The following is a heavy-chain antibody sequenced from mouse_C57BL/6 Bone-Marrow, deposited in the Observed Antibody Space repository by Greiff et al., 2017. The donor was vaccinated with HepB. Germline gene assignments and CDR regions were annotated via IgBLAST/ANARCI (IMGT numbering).Heavy chain of an antibody. CDR1: GFSLTSYA. CDR3: ARSPYYYGSSYYFDY. CDR2: IWTGGGT. Sequence: QVQLQQSGPGLVAPSQSLSITCTVSGFSLTSYAISWVRQPPGKGLEWLGVIWTGGGTNYNSALKSRLSISKDNSKSQVFLKMNSLQTDDTARYYCARSPYYYGSSYYFDYWGQGTTLTVSS. V-gene: IGHV2-9-1*01. D-gene: IGHD1-1*01. J-gene: IGHJ2*01.